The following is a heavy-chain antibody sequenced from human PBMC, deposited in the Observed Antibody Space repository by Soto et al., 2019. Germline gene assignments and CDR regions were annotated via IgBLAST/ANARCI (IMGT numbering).Heavy chain of an antibody. V-gene: IGHV4-39*01. J-gene: IGHJ5*02. CDR3: ARLRGAFGVVSGVVWFDP. CDR2: IYYSGST. CDR1: GGSISSSSYY. Sequence: QLQLQESGPGLVKPSETLSLTCTVSGGSISSSSYYWGWIRQPPGKGLEWIGSIYYSGSTYYNPSLKSRVTISVDTSKNQFSRKLSSVTAADTAVYYCARLRGAFGVVSGVVWFDPWGQGTLVTVSS. D-gene: IGHD3-3*01.